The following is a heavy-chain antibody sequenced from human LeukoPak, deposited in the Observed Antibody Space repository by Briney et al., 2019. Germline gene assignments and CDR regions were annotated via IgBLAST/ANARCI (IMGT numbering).Heavy chain of an antibody. CDR3: ARVGSYYYFDY. CDR2: IYSGGST. D-gene: IGHD1-26*01. CDR1: GFTVSSNY. Sequence: GGSLRLSCAASGFTVSSNYMSWVRQAPGKGLEWVSVIYSGGSTYYADSVKGRFTISRDNSKNTLYLQMNSLRAEDTAVYYCARVGSYYYFDYWGQGTLVTVSS. V-gene: IGHV3-53*01. J-gene: IGHJ4*02.